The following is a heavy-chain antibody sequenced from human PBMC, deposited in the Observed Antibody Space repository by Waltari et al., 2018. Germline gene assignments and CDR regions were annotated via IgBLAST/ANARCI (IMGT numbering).Heavy chain of an antibody. J-gene: IGHJ4*02. Sequence: QVQLVPSGAVVKKPGSSVKVSCQASGCSFSRYPIRWVRRAPGQGLEWMGGIIPIFGTANYAQKFQGRVTITADKSTSTAYMELSSLRSEDTAVYYCASLQGYGDYEGDYWGQGTLVTVSS. CDR1: GCSFSRYP. CDR3: ASLQGYGDYEGDY. V-gene: IGHV1-69*14. D-gene: IGHD4-17*01. CDR2: IIPIFGTA.